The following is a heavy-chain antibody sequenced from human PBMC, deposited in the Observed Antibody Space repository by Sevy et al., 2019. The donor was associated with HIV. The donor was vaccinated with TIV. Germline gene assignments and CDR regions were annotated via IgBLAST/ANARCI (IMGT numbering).Heavy chain of an antibody. V-gene: IGHV3-72*01. J-gene: IGHJ6*03. CDR2: IRNRPNTYTT. CDR1: GFTFSDHY. Sequence: GGSLRLSCAASGFTFSDHYVDWVRQAPGKGLEWVGRIRNRPNTYTTEYAAFVEGRCTISRDDSKNSLYLQMNSLKTEDSAVYYCVRGPNCGVGGCQQISPYCLDVWGKGATVTVSS. CDR3: VRGPNCGVGGCQQISPYCLDV. D-gene: IGHD2-21*01.